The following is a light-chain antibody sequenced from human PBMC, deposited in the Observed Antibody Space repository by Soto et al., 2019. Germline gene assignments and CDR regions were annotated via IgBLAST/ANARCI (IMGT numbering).Light chain of an antibody. CDR3: QQYGVSPLMYT. CDR1: QSVANNY. Sequence: EIVLMQSPGTLSLSPGERATLSCSASQSVANNYLAWYQQKPGQAPRLLIYGASSRAAGVPDRFSGSGSGTDFTLTITSLEPEDFTMYYCQQYGVSPLMYTFGQGTKLGVK. J-gene: IGKJ2*01. CDR2: GAS. V-gene: IGKV3-20*01.